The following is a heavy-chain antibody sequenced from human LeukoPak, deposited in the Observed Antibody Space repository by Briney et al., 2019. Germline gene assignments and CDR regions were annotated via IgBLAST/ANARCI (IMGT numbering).Heavy chain of an antibody. CDR1: GFTFSSYE. V-gene: IGHV3-48*03. CDR2: ISRSGTTI. CDR3: ARDPPPYSSGWHGSV. J-gene: IGHJ4*02. Sequence: GGSLRLSCAASGFTFSSYEMTWVRQAPGKGLEWVSYISRSGTTIYYVDSVKGRFTISRDNAKNSLYLQMNSLRAEDTAVYYCARDPPPYSSGWHGSVWGQGTLVTVSS. D-gene: IGHD6-19*01.